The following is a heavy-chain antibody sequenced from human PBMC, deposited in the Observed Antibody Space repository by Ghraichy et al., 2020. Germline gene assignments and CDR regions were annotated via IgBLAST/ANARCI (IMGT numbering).Heavy chain of an antibody. J-gene: IGHJ4*02. CDR2: ISFDGSNK. V-gene: IGHV3-30*04. D-gene: IGHD1-7*01. CDR3: ARGGDWNWNYSLDY. Sequence: GGSLRLSCAASGFAFNSYAMHWVRQAPGKGLEWVAVISFDGSNKYYADSVKGRFTISRDNSKNTVYLQMNSLRAEDTAVFYCARGGDWNWNYSLDYWGQGTLVTVSS. CDR1: GFAFNSYA.